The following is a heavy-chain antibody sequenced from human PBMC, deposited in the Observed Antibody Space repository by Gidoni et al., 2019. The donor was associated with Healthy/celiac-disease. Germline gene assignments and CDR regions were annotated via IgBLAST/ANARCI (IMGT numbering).Heavy chain of an antibody. J-gene: IGHJ3*02. CDR1: GFTVSSNY. Sequence: EVQLVETGGGWIQPGGSVRHSGAASGFTVSSNYTSWVRQAPGKGLEWVSVIYRGGSTSYADSVKGRFTISRANSKNSLYLPMTRLRAEVSAVYYCARGEGADAFDILCQVTMVPVSS. CDR2: IYRGGST. V-gene: IGHV3-53*02. CDR3: ARGEGADAFDI.